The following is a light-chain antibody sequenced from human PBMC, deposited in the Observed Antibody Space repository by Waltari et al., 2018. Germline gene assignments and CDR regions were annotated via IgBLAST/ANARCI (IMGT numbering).Light chain of an antibody. CDR3: QQGYNYPLT. Sequence: DIQMTQSPSSLSASVGDTVTITCQASQGIGNNLNWYQQKVGKAPKLLIYRASSLQSGIPSRFSGSGSGTGFTLTISSLQPEDFATYSCQQGYNYPLTFGGGTKVDIK. J-gene: IGKJ4*01. V-gene: IGKV1-17*01. CDR1: QGIGNN. CDR2: RAS.